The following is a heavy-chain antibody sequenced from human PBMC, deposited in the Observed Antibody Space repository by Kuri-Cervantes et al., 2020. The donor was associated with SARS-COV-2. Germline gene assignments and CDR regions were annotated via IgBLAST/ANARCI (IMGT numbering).Heavy chain of an antibody. CDR3: ARGRTVTTFYGIRQWFDP. Sequence: SQTLSLTCAVSGYSISSGYYWGWIRQPPGKGLEWIGSIYHSGSTYYNPSLKSRVTISVDTSKNQFSLKLSSVTAADTAVYYCARGRTVTTFYGIRQWFDPWGQGTPVTVSS. CDR1: GYSISSGYY. D-gene: IGHD4-11*01. CDR2: IYHSGST. V-gene: IGHV4-38-2*01. J-gene: IGHJ5*02.